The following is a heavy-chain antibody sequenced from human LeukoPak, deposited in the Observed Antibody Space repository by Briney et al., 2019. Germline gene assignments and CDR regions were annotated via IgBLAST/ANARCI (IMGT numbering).Heavy chain of an antibody. CDR1: GFTLSSNW. J-gene: IGHJ4*02. CDR3: VRDLGGRSGH. Sequence: PGGSLRLSCAASGFTLSSNWMHWVRQAPGKGLVWVSRINEAGSTTNYADSVKGRSTIFRDNAKNTLYLQMNSLRAEDTAVYYCVRDLGGRSGHWGQGTLVTVSS. D-gene: IGHD1-26*01. CDR2: INEAGSTT. V-gene: IGHV3-74*01.